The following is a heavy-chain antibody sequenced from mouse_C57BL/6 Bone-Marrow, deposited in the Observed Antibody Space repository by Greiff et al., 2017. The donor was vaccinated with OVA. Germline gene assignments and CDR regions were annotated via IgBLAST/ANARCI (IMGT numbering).Heavy chain of an antibody. Sequence: VQLQQPGTELVKPGASVKLSCKASGYTFTSYWMHWVKQRPGQGLEWIGNINPSNGGTNYNEKFKSKATLTVDKSSSTAYMQLSSLTSEDSAVYYGARWDYGSSQYYFDYWGQGTTLTVSS. D-gene: IGHD1-1*01. CDR3: ARWDYGSSQYYFDY. CDR2: INPSNGGT. CDR1: GYTFTSYW. V-gene: IGHV1-53*01. J-gene: IGHJ2*01.